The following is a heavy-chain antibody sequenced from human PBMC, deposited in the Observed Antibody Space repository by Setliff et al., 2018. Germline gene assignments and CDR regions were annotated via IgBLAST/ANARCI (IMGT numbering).Heavy chain of an antibody. D-gene: IGHD3-22*01. V-gene: IGHV4-59*01. J-gene: IGHJ4*02. Sequence: PSETLSLTCSVSGGSISNYNWSWIRQPPGKGLEWIGHIYTSGSTNYNPSLKSRVTISVDRPKNQFSLKLSSVTAADTGVYYCARDSALHSYHYDSSGYLDYWGQGALVTVSS. CDR3: ARDSALHSYHYDSSGYLDY. CDR2: IYTSGST. CDR1: GGSISNYN.